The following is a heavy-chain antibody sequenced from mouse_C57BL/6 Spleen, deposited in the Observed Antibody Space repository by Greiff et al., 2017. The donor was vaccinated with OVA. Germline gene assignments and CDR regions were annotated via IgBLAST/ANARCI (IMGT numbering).Heavy chain of an antibody. Sequence: VQLQQSGAELVKPGASVKLSCKASGYTFTSYWMHWVKQRPGQGLEWIGMIHPNSGSTNYNEKFKSKATLTVDKSSSTAYMQLSSLTSEDSAVYYCARRASITTVVARDAMDYWGQGTSVTVSS. CDR1: GYTFTSYW. V-gene: IGHV1-64*01. CDR3: ARRASITTVVARDAMDY. D-gene: IGHD1-1*01. CDR2: IHPNSGST. J-gene: IGHJ4*01.